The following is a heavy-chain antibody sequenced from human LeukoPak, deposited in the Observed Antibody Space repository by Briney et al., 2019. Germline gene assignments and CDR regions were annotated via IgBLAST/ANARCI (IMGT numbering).Heavy chain of an antibody. CDR3: ATDGTQQNLLWFGE. CDR1: GGSISSSNW. J-gene: IGHJ4*02. Sequence: PSGTLFLTCAVSGGSISSSNWWSWVRQPPGKGLEWIGEIYHSGSTNYNPSLKSRVTISVDKSKNQFSLKLSSVTAADTAVYYCATDGTQQNLLWFGEWGQGTLVTVSS. CDR2: IYHSGST. D-gene: IGHD3-10*01. V-gene: IGHV4-4*02.